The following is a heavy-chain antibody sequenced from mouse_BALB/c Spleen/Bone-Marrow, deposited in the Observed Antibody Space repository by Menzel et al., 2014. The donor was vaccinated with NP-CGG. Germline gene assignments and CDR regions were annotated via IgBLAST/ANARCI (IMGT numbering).Heavy chain of an antibody. D-gene: IGHD2-1*01. V-gene: IGHV4-1*02. CDR3: ARPGWGNYVFVY. CDR2: INPDSSTI. Sequence: EVKLMESGGGLVQPGGSLKLSCAASGFDFSRYWMSWVRQAPGKRLEWIGEINPDSSTINYTPSLKDKFIISRDNAKNTLYLQMSKVRSEDTALYYCARPGWGNYVFVYWGQGTLVTVST. J-gene: IGHJ3*01. CDR1: GFDFSRYW.